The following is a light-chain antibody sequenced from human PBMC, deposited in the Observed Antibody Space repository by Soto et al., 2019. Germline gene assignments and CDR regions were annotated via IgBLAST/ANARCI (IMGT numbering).Light chain of an antibody. V-gene: IGLV2-23*01. CDR2: EGS. Sequence: QSALTQPASVSGSPGQSITISCTGTSLVSLYQQHPGKAPKLMIYEGSKRPSGVSNRFSGSKSGNTASLTISGLQAEDEADYYCCSYAGQRVVFGGGTKLTVL. CDR1: SL. J-gene: IGLJ2*01. CDR3: CSYAGQRVV.